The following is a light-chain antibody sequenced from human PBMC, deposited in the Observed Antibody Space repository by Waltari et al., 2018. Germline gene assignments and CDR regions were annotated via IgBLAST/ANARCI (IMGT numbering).Light chain of an antibody. Sequence: EIVLTQSPGTLSLSPGERATLPCRASQSVGRTLAWYQQKPGQAPRLLIYGASHRATGTPDRFSGSGSGTDFSLTISRLDPADFAVYYCQHYVRLPVAFGQGTTVEIK. V-gene: IGKV3-20*01. CDR1: QSVGRT. CDR2: GAS. CDR3: QHYVRLPVA. J-gene: IGKJ1*01.